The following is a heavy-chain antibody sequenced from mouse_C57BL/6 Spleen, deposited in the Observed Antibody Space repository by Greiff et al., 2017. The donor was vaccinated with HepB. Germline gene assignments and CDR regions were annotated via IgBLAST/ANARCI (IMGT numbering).Heavy chain of an antibody. CDR2: INPNYGTT. V-gene: IGHV1-39*01. D-gene: IGHD1-1*01. CDR3: SLTTVVATGGPWFAY. CDR1: GYSFTDYN. Sequence: EVQLQQSGPELVKPGASVKISCKASGYSFTDYNMNWVKQSNGKSLEWIGVINPNYGTTSYNQKFKGKATLTVDPSSSTAYMKLKSLTSEDSAVYYCSLTTVVATGGPWFAYLGQGTLVTVSA. J-gene: IGHJ3*01.